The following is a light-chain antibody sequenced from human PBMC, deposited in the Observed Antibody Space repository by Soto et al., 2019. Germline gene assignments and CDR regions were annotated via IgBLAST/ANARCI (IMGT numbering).Light chain of an antibody. J-gene: IGLJ1*01. Sequence: QSALTQPASVSGSPGQSITISCTGTSSDVGSYNLVSWYQHHPGKAPKLMIYEVSKRPSGVSNRFSGSKSGNTASLTISGLQAEDEADYYCCPYAGSSTFPYVLGTGTKVTVL. V-gene: IGLV2-23*02. CDR3: CPYAGSSTFPYV. CDR2: EVS. CDR1: SSDVGSYNL.